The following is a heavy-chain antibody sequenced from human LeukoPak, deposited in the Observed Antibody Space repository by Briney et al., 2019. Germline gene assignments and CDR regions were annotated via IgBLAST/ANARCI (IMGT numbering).Heavy chain of an antibody. J-gene: IGHJ4*02. V-gene: IGHV1-2*02. CDR3: ARGSKSYTGFAPTPFDS. CDR2: INPLSGGT. D-gene: IGHD5-12*01. Sequence: EASVKVSCKASGYTFSDYYVHWVRLAPGQGLEWMGWINPLSGGTHSRQKFQDRVTMTRDTSTNTVFLEMTWLTLDDTAAYFCARGSKSYTGFAPTPFDSWGQGTLITVSS. CDR1: GYTFSDYY.